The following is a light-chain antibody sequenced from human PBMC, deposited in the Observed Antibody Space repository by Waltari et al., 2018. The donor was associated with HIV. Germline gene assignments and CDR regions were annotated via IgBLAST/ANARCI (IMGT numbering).Light chain of an antibody. V-gene: IGLV4-69*01. Sequence: QLVLTQSPSASPSLGASVKLTCTLSSGPSRYAIPWHQQQPAKGPRFLRILNGDGRNITGDGIPDRFAGSSSGTERYLTIASLQSDDEADYYCQTWGTGFLVFGGGTKLTVL. CDR2: LNGDGRN. CDR1: SGPSRYA. J-gene: IGLJ2*01. CDR3: QTWGTGFLV.